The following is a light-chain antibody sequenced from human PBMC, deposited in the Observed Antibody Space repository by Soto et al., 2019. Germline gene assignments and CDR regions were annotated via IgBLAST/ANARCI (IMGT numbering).Light chain of an antibody. CDR2: EGS. Sequence: QSALTQPASVSGSPGQSITISCTGTSSDVGSYNLVSWYQQHPGKAPKLMIYEGSKRPSGVSNRFSGSKSGNTASLTISGLQAEDEADYYCCSYAGSRTFVVFGGGTELTLL. CDR1: SSDVGSYNL. CDR3: CSYAGSRTFVV. V-gene: IGLV2-23*03. J-gene: IGLJ2*01.